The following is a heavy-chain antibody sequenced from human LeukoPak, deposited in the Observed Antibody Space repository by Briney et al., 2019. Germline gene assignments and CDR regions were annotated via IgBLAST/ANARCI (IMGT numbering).Heavy chain of an antibody. J-gene: IGHJ4*02. CDR2: IYYSVST. D-gene: IGHD6-19*01. V-gene: IGHV4-59*08. Sequence: PSETLSLTCTVSGGPISNYCWRWIRQPAGKGLEWIGYIYYSVSTNYNPSLKSRVTISVDTSKNQFSLKLTSVTAADTAVYYCARHEKSSGWYYDYWGQGTLVTVSS. CDR1: GGPISNYC. CDR3: ARHEKSSGWYYDY.